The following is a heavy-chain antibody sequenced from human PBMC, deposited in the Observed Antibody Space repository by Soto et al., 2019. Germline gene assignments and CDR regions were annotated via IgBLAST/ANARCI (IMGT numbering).Heavy chain of an antibody. D-gene: IGHD1-26*01. CDR3: ARAGIVGAPRHYYYYGMDV. V-gene: IGHV1-69*13. CDR2: IIPIFGTA. J-gene: IGHJ6*02. Sequence: SVKVSCKASGGTFSSYAISWVRQAPGQGLEWMGGIIPIFGTANYAQKFQGRVTITADESTSTAYMELSSLRSEDTAVYYCARAGIVGAPRHYYYYGMDVWGQGTTVTVSS. CDR1: GGTFSSYA.